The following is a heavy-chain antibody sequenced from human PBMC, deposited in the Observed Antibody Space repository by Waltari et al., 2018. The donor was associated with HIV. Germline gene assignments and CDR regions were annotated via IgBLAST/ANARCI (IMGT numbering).Heavy chain of an antibody. CDR1: GGTFSSFA. V-gene: IGHV1-69*01. CDR3: ARRRVVISSLDYYYYGMDV. CDR2: LIPIFSKA. Sequence: QVQLVQSGAEVKKPGSSVKVSCKASGGTFSSFAISWVRQAPGQRLEWMGGLIPIFSKANYAQKCQGRVKITADESTSTAYMELSSLRSEETAVYYCARRRVVISSLDYYYYGMDVWGQGTTVTVSS. J-gene: IGHJ6*02. D-gene: IGHD3-3*01.